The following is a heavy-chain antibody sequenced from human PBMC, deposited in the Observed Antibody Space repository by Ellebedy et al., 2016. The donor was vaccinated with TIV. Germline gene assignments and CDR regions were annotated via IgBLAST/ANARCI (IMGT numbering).Heavy chain of an antibody. D-gene: IGHD3-22*01. CDR1: GFNFSNYA. CDR3: AKTDYYDSSGYSYDY. CDR2: ISGSGGHT. Sequence: GESLKISCAASGFNFSNYAMSWVRQAPGKGLEWVSGISGSGGHTFYGDSVKGRFTISKDRSKNTLYLHTNSLRADDTAVYFCAKTDYYDSSGYSYDYWGQGTLVTVSS. V-gene: IGHV3-23*01. J-gene: IGHJ4*02.